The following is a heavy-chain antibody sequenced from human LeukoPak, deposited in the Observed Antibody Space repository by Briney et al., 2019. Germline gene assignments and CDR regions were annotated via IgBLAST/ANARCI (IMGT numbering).Heavy chain of an antibody. CDR3: ARVPGYFDY. CDR2: VYYTGST. CDR1: GGSISSGDYY. Sequence: PSETLSLTCTVSGGSISSGDYYWSWIRQPPGKGLEWIGYVYYTGSTYYNPSLKSRVTISVDTSKNQFSLKLSSVTAADTAVYYCARVPGYFDYWGQGTLVTVSS. V-gene: IGHV4-30-4*01. J-gene: IGHJ4*02.